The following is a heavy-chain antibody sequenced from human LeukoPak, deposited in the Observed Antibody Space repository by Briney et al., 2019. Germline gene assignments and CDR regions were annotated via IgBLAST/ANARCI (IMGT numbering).Heavy chain of an antibody. CDR3: ARAYCGGDCYYGDYYYGMDV. D-gene: IGHD2-21*02. J-gene: IGHJ6*02. CDR1: GGSFNGYF. V-gene: IGHV4-34*01. Sequence: SETLSLTCAVYGGSFNGYFWNWIRQPPGKGLEWIGEINHSGSTNYNPSLKSRVTISVDTSKNQFSLKLSSVTAADTAVYYCARAYCGGDCYYGDYYYGMDVWGQGTTVTVSS. CDR2: INHSGST.